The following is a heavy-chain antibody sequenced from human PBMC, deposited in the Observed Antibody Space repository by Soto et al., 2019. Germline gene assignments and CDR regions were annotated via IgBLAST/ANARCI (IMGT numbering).Heavy chain of an antibody. J-gene: IGHJ4*02. CDR1: GFTFSSYA. CDR2: ISYDGSNK. CDR3: ARELGVGSSWYPDY. V-gene: IGHV3-30-3*01. D-gene: IGHD6-13*01. Sequence: QVQLVESGGGVVQPGRSLRLSCAASGFTFSSYAMHWVRQAPGKGLEWVAVISYDGSNKYYADSVKDRFTISRDNSKNTLYLQMNSLRAEDTAVYYCARELGVGSSWYPDYWGQGTLVTVSS.